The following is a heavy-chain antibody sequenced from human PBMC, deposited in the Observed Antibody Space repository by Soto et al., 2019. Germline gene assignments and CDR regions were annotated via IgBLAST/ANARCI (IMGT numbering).Heavy chain of an antibody. CDR3: ARGLGYCSGGSCPG. D-gene: IGHD2-15*01. Sequence: SETLSLTCAVYGGSFSGYYWSWIRQPPGKGLEWFGEINHSGRTNYNPSLKSRVTISVNTSRNQFSLKLSSVTAADAAVYYCARGLGYCSGGSCPGWGQGTLVTVSS. V-gene: IGHV4-34*01. CDR1: GGSFSGYY. J-gene: IGHJ4*02. CDR2: INHSGRT.